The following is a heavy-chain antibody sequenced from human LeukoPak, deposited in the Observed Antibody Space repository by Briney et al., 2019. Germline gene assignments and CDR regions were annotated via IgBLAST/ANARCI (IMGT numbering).Heavy chain of an antibody. CDR1: GGSFSGYY. D-gene: IGHD6-13*01. Sequence: SETLSLTCAVYGGSFSGYYWSWIRQPPGKGLEWIGEINHSGSTNYNPSLKSRVTISVDTSKNQFSLKLSSVTAADTAVYYCARVPTQYSSSWSRPYYYYMDVWGKGTTVTISS. V-gene: IGHV4-34*01. CDR2: INHSGST. CDR3: ARVPTQYSSSWSRPYYYYMDV. J-gene: IGHJ6*03.